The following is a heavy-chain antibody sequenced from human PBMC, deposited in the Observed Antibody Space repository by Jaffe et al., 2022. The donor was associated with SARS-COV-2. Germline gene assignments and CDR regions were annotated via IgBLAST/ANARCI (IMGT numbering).Heavy chain of an antibody. CDR1: GFTFSSYA. J-gene: IGHJ4*02. CDR2: ISYDGSNK. CDR3: AREGDSSGSRLDY. D-gene: IGHD3-22*01. Sequence: QVQLVESGGGVVQPGRSLRLSCAASGFTFSSYAMHWVRQAPGKGLEWVAVISYDGSNKYYADSVKGRFTISRDNSKNTLYLQMNSLRAEDTAVYYCAREGDSSGSRLDYWGQGTLVTVSS. V-gene: IGHV3-30-3*01.